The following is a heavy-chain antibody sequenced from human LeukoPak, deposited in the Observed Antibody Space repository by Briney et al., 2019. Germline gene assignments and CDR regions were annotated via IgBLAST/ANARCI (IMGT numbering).Heavy chain of an antibody. D-gene: IGHD4-17*01. J-gene: IGHJ4*02. CDR1: GGSISSSYW. Sequence: PSETLSLTCAVSGGSISSSYWWTWVRQPPGKGLEWIGEIYHSGGPNYNSSLKSRVTMSVDKSNNQFSLKLYSVTAADTAVYYCARSRHGDLDYWGQGTLVAVSS. CDR2: IYHSGGP. V-gene: IGHV4-4*02. CDR3: ARSRHGDLDY.